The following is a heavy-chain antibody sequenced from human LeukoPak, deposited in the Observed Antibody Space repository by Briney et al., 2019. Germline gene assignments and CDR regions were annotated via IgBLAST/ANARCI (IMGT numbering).Heavy chain of an antibody. D-gene: IGHD3-22*01. V-gene: IGHV1-18*01. Sequence: ASVTVSCKAPGYTFTSYSISWVRQAPGQGPEWMGWISVYNGNTNYAQKLQGRVTMTTDTSTSTAYMELRSLRSDDTAVYYCARGASSYYDSSDYFDYWGQGTLVTVSS. CDR2: ISVYNGNT. J-gene: IGHJ4*02. CDR1: GYTFTSYS. CDR3: ARGASSYYDSSDYFDY.